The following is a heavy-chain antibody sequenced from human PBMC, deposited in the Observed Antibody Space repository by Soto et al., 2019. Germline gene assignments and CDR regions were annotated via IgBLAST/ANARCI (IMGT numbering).Heavy chain of an antibody. J-gene: IGHJ4*02. Sequence: GGSLRLSCTAVGFTFSAYSMNWVRQAPGKGLEWVSSISRSGGDIYYADSVKGRFTISRDNAKISLYLQMNSLRAEDTAVYYCARSPRGVTTVTTVDYWGQGTLVTVSS. CDR1: GFTFSAYS. CDR2: ISRSGGDI. CDR3: ARSPRGVTTVTTVDY. V-gene: IGHV3-21*01. D-gene: IGHD4-17*01.